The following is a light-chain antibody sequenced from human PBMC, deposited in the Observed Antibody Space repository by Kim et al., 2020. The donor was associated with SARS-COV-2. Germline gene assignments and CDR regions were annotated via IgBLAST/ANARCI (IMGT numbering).Light chain of an antibody. J-gene: IGLJ3*02. CDR2: LNSDGSH. Sequence: SVKLTRTLSSGHSSYAIAWHQQQPEKGPRYLMKLNSDGSHSKGDGIPDRFSGSSSGAERYLTISSLQSEDEADYYCQTWGTGIRVFGGGTKLTVL. CDR3: QTWGTGIRV. CDR1: SGHSSYA. V-gene: IGLV4-69*01.